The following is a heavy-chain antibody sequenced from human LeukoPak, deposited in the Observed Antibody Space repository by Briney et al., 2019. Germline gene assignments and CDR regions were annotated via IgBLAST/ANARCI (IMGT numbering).Heavy chain of an antibody. CDR3: ARDVFGARGVITYFDY. CDR1: TFTFSSYA. V-gene: IGHV3-30*04. D-gene: IGHD3-10*01. CDR2: ISSDGSNK. Sequence: GGSLRLSCAASTFTFSSYAMHWVRQAPGKGLEGVTVISSDGSNKYYADSVKGRFTISRDNSKNTLDLQMNSLRAEDTAVYFCARDVFGARGVITYFDYWGQGTLVTVSS. J-gene: IGHJ4*02.